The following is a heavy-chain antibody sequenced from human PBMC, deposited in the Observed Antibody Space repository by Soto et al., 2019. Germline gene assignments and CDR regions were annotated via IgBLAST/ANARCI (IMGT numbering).Heavy chain of an antibody. D-gene: IGHD2-2*01. CDR3: ARDYLSSKLSLSYFDF. V-gene: IGHV1-46*01. J-gene: IGHJ4*02. Sequence: QVQLVQSGAEVTRPGASVKVSCKASGYSFISHYIHWVRQAPGQGLEWMGFINPSGGSATLAQKFQGRVTMPRDTSTSTVYMALTILRSEDAAVYYCARDYLSSKLSLSYFDFWGQGTLVTVSS. CDR2: INPSGGSA. CDR1: GYSFISHY.